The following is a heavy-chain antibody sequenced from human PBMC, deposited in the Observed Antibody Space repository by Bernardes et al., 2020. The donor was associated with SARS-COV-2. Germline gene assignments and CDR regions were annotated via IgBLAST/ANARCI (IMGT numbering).Heavy chain of an antibody. Sequence: GGSLRLSCAASGFTFDDYAMHWVRQAPGKGLEWVAYINYSSTYIQYADSVRGRFTISRDNAKNSLYLDMTNLRADDTAIYYCAWYRADHWGQGSLVTVSS. CDR1: GFTFDDYA. J-gene: IGHJ4*02. V-gene: IGHV3-9*01. CDR2: INYSSTYI. CDR3: AWYRADH. D-gene: IGHD2-15*01.